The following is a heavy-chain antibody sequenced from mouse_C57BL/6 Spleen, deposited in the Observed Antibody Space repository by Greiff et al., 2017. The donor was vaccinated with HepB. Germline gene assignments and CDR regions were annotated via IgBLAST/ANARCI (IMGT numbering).Heavy chain of an antibody. CDR1: GYTFTSYG. D-gene: IGHD5-5*01. J-gene: IGHJ1*03. V-gene: IGHV1-81*01. CDR2: IYPRSGNT. CDR3: ARSATSWYFDV. Sequence: QVQLKESGAELARPGASVKLSCKASGYTFTSYGISWVKQRTGQGLEWIGEIYPRSGNTYYNEKFKGKATLTADKSSSTAYMELRSLTSEDSAVYFCARSATSWYFDVWGTGTTVTVSS.